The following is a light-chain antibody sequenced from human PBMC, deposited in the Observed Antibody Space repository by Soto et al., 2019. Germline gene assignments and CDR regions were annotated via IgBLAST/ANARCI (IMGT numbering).Light chain of an antibody. CDR3: QQYSSSPIT. CDR1: QSISDT. CDR2: GAS. V-gene: IGKV3-20*01. J-gene: IGKJ5*01. Sequence: EIVMTQSPAALSVSPGGRATLSCRASQSISDTLAWYQQKPGQAPRLLIYGASSRATCIPDRFSGGGSGTDFSLTISTLDPEDFAVYYCQQYSSSPITFGQGTRLAI.